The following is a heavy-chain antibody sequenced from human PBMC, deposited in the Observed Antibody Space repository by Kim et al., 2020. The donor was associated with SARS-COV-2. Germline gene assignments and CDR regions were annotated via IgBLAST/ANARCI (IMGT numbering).Heavy chain of an antibody. J-gene: IGHJ4*02. Sequence: GRTYYNPSLKSRVTISVDTSKNQFSLKLSSVTAADTAVYYCARGIVVADWGQGTLVTVSS. CDR2: GRT. D-gene: IGHD3-22*01. CDR3: ARGIVVAD. V-gene: IGHV4-31*02.